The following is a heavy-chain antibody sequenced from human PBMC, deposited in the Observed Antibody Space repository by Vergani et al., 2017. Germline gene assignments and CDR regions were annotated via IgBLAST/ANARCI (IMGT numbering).Heavy chain of an antibody. V-gene: IGHV4-34*01. CDR1: GGSFSGYY. CDR3: ARGSGYKYSSSSIDY. D-gene: IGHD6-6*01. Sequence: QVQLQQWGAGLLKPSETLSLTCAVYGGSFSGYYWSWIRQPPGKGLEWIGEINHSGSTNYNPSLKSRVTISVDTSKNQFSLKLSSVTAADTAVYYCARGSGYKYSSSSIDYWGQGTLVTGSS. CDR2: INHSGST. J-gene: IGHJ4*02.